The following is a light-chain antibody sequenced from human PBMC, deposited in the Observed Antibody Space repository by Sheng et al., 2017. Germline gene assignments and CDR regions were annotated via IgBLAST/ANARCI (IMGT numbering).Light chain of an antibody. V-gene: IGKV1-33*01. J-gene: IGKJ1*01. Sequence: QMTQSPSSLSASVGDRVTITCQASQDISNHLNWYQQKPGKAPKILIYRASTLETGVPSRFSGSGSGTYFSFTINMLQPEDIATYYCQQCDHFHWTFGQGTKVEIK. CDR3: QQCDHFHWT. CDR1: QDISNH. CDR2: RAS.